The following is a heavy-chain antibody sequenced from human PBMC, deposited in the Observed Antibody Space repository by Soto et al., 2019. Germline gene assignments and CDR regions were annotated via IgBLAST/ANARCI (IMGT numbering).Heavy chain of an antibody. CDR2: VNHSGST. CDR3: TRFHDTVHTPVPTWTSPISAY. Sequence: KGLEWIAEVNHSGSTNYNPSLKSRVTISIDTSKNPFPLKLSSVTAADTTVLYCTRFHDTVHTPVPTWTSPISAYRRHGT. V-gene: IGHV4-34*01. D-gene: IGHD4-17*01. J-gene: IGHJ4*01.